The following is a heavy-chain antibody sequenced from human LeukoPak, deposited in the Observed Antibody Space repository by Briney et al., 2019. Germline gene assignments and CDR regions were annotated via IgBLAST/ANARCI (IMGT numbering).Heavy chain of an antibody. CDR3: AKDRGSPGGITMIVVDLYFDY. CDR2: ISGSGGST. V-gene: IGHV3-23*01. D-gene: IGHD3-22*01. CDR1: GFTFSSYA. Sequence: PGGSLRLSCAASGFTFSSYAMSWVRQAPGKGLEWVSAISGSGGSTYYADSVKGRFTISRDNSKNTLYLQMNSLRAEDTAVYYCAKDRGSPGGITMIVVDLYFDYWGQGTLVTVSS. J-gene: IGHJ4*02.